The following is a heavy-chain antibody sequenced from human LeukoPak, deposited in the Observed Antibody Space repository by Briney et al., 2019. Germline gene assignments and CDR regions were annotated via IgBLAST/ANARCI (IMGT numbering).Heavy chain of an antibody. CDR1: GGSISSSSYY. V-gene: IGHV4-39*01. Sequence: SETLSLTRSVSGGSISSSSYYWGWIRQPPGKGLEWIGSIYYTGSTYYNPSLKSRVTISIDTSKSQFSLNLSSVTAADTAVYYCGRLWTVWGQGTMVTVSS. CDR2: IYYTGST. J-gene: IGHJ3*01. CDR3: GRLWTV. D-gene: IGHD2-21*01.